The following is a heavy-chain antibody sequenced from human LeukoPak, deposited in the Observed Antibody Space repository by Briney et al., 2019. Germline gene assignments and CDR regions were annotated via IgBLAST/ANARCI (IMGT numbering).Heavy chain of an antibody. D-gene: IGHD2/OR15-2a*01. CDR2: INHSGDT. J-gene: IGHJ4*02. CDR3: VRGRVKGKY. V-gene: IGHV4-34*01. Sequence: SETLSLTCAVYGGSFSGYYWTWIRQPTGKGLEWIGEINHSGDTNYNPSLKSRVTISVDTSKNQFSLELSSVTAADTAVYYCVRGRVKGKYWGQGTLVTVSS. CDR1: GGSFSGYY.